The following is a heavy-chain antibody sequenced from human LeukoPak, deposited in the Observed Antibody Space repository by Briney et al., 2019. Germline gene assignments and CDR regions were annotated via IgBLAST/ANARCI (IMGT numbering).Heavy chain of an antibody. J-gene: IGHJ4*02. CDR2: IKQDGSEK. CDR1: GFTSSSYW. D-gene: IGHD5-24*01. V-gene: IGHV3-7*01. Sequence: PGGSLRLSCAASGFTSSSYWMSWVRQAPGKGLEWVANIKQDGSEKYYVDSVKGRFTISRDNAKNSLYLQMNSLRAEDTAVYYCARVRMATLYFDYWGQGTLVTVSS. CDR3: ARVRMATLYFDY.